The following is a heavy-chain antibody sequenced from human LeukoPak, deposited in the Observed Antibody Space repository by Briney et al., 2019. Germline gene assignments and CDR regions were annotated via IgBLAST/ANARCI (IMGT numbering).Heavy chain of an antibody. J-gene: IGHJ5*02. D-gene: IGHD5-24*01. CDR1: GYSISSGYY. V-gene: IGHV4-38-2*02. CDR2: IYHSGST. Sequence: WETLSLTCTVSGYSISSGYYRGWIRQPPGKGLEWIGSIYHSGSTYYNPSLKSRVTISVDTSKNQFSLKLSSVTAADTAVYYCARGDDWFDPWGQGTLVTVSS. CDR3: ARGDDWFDP.